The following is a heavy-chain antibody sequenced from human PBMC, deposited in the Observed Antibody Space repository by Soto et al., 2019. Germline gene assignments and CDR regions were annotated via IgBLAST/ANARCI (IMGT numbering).Heavy chain of an antibody. J-gene: IGHJ3*02. CDR1: GFTFSSYA. Sequence: GGSLRLSCAASGFTFSSYAMSWIRQAPGKGLEWVSAISGSGGSTYYADSVKGRFTISRDNSKNTLYLQMNSLRAEDTAVYYCAIDKVWELLKGGAFDIWCQGTMVTVAS. D-gene: IGHD1-26*01. CDR3: AIDKVWELLKGGAFDI. V-gene: IGHV3-23*01. CDR2: ISGSGGST.